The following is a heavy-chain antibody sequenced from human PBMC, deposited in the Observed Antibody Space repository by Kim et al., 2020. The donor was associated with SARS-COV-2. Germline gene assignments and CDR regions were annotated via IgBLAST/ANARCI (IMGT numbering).Heavy chain of an antibody. CDR3: AKDRWQWLGGGCVY. J-gene: IGHJ4*02. Sequence: GGSLRLSCAASGFTFSSSVMHWVRQAPGKGLEWVAVISYVGSDKYYADSVKGRFTISRDNSKNTLYLQMNSLRPEDTAVYYCAKDRWQWLGGGCVYWGQG. D-gene: IGHD6-19*01. V-gene: IGHV3-30*18. CDR1: GFTFSSSV. CDR2: ISYVGSDK.